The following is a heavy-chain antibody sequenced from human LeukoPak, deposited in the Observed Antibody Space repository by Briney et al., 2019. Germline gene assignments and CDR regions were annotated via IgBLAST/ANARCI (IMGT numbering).Heavy chain of an antibody. CDR1: GYTFSSYG. D-gene: IGHD5-18*01. CDR2: ISGHNGNT. V-gene: IGHV1-18*01. CDR3: VRGSADTPMAPVFY. J-gene: IGHJ4*02. Sequence: GASVKVSCKASGYTFSSYGITWVRRAPGQGLEWMGWISGHNGNTNYVQKVQGRVTMTTDTSTSTAYMELRSLRSDDTAVYYCVRGSADTPMAPVFYWGQGTLVTVSS.